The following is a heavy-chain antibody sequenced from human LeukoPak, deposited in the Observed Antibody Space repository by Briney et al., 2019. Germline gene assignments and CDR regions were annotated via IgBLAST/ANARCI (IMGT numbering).Heavy chain of an antibody. CDR2: ISSSSSTI. D-gene: IGHD4-23*01. J-gene: IGHJ4*02. CDR3: ARRAGGYSHPYDY. V-gene: IGHV3-48*01. Sequence: GGSLRLSCAASGFTFSSYSMNWVRQAPGKGLEWVSYISSSSSTIYYADSVKGRFTISRDNSKNTLYLQMNSLRAEDTAVYYCARRAGGYSHPYDYWGQGVLVTVSS. CDR1: GFTFSSYS.